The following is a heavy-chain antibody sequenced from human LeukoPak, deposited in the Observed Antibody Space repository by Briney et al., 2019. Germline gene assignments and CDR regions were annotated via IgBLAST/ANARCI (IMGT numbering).Heavy chain of an antibody. CDR2: ISGSGGST. Sequence: GGSPRLSCAASGFTFSSYAMSWVRQAPGKGLEWVSAISGSGGSTYYADSVKGRFTISRDNSRNTLYLQMNSLRAEDTAVYYCAKAVVVVTADLDYWGQGTPVTVSS. CDR3: AKAVVVVTADLDY. V-gene: IGHV3-23*01. J-gene: IGHJ4*02. CDR1: GFTFSSYA. D-gene: IGHD2-21*02.